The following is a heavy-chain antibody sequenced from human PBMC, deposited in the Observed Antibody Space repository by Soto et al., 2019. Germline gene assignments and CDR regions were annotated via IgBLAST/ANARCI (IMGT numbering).Heavy chain of an antibody. J-gene: IGHJ5*02. V-gene: IGHV4-38-2*01. CDR2: IYHSGST. CDR3: ARGLELRWVREHWFDP. Sequence: PSETLSLTCAVSGYSISSGYDWGWIRQPPGKGLEWIGSIYHSGSTYYNPSLKSRVTISVDTSKNQFSLKLSSVTAADTAVYYCARGLELRWVREHWFDPWGQGTLVTVSS. D-gene: IGHD1-7*01. CDR1: GYSISSGYD.